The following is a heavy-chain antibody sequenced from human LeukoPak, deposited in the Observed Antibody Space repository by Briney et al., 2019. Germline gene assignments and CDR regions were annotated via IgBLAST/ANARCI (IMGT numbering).Heavy chain of an antibody. D-gene: IGHD2-2*01. V-gene: IGHV4-30-4*01. J-gene: IGHJ6*02. CDR3: ASGYCSPTSCSPYYYYYGMDV. CDR1: GGSISSGDYY. Sequence: SQTLSLTCTVSGGSISSGDYYWNWIRQPPGKGLEWLGYIYYSGSTYHNSSLMSRVSMSIDMSQNHFFLKLNSVTAADTAVYYCASGYCSPTSCSPYYYYYGMDVWGQGTTVTVSS. CDR2: IYYSGST.